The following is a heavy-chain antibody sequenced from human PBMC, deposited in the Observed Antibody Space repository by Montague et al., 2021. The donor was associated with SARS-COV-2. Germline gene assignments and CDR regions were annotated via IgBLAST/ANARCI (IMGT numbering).Heavy chain of an antibody. J-gene: IGHJ5*02. Sequence: SETLSLTCTVSGGSMSDHYWSWIRQPPGKGLEWLAYINYSGVINSNASLKSRVSMSVDTSKNQFSLKLTSVTAADTAVYYCARAVSVRSAVNWFDPWGQGTLVTVSS. D-gene: IGHD3-10*01. V-gene: IGHV4-59*11. CDR2: INYSGVI. CDR1: GGSMSDHY. CDR3: ARAVSVRSAVNWFDP.